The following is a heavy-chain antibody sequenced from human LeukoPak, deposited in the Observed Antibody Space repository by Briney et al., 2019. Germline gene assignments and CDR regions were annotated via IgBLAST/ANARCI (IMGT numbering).Heavy chain of an antibody. Sequence: ASVKVSCKASGDTFTSYGISWVRQAPGQGLEWMGWIRVTMTTDTSTSTAYMELRSLRSDDTAVYYCGRSMESSTSRLIEYWGQGTLVTVSS. J-gene: IGHJ4*02. CDR3: GRSMESSTSRLIEY. D-gene: IGHD6-6*01. CDR1: GDTFTSYG. V-gene: IGHV1-18*01. CDR2: I.